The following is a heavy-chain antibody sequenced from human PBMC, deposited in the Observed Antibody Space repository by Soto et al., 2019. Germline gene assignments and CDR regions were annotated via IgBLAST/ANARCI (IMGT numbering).Heavy chain of an antibody. J-gene: IGHJ4*02. CDR2: IWYDGSNK. CDR1: GFTFSSYG. CDR3: ARDLIAARPTGLGDY. Sequence: DSGGGVVQPGRSLRLSCAASGFTFSSYGMHWVRQAPGKGLEGVAVIWYDGSNKYYADSVKGRFTISRDNSKNTLYLQMNSLRAEDTAVYYCARDLIAARPTGLGDYWGQGTLVTVSS. V-gene: IGHV3-33*01. D-gene: IGHD6-6*01.